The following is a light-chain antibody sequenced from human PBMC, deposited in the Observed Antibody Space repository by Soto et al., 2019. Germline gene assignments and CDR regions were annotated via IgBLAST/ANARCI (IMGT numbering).Light chain of an antibody. J-gene: IGKJ2*01. V-gene: IGKV1-5*03. CDR1: QSISSW. CDR3: QQYKSYPYT. CDR2: KAS. Sequence: DIQMTQSPSTVSASVGDRVTITCRASQSISSWLAWYQQKSGKAPKLLIYKASSLEGGVPSRFSGSGSETEFTLTIGSLHPDDFATYYCQQYKSYPYTFGQGTKLEIK.